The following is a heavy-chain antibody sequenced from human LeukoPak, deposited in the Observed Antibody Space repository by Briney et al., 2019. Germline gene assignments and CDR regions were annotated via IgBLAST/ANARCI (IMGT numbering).Heavy chain of an antibody. D-gene: IGHD3-22*01. CDR3: ARRYYYDSSGYYLAHDAFDI. V-gene: IGHV5-51*01. Sequence: PGESLKISWKGSGYSFTSHWIGWVRQMPGKGLEWIGIIYPGDSETRYSPSFQGQVTISADKSISTAYLQWSSLKASDIAMYYCARRYYYDSSGYYLAHDAFDIWGQGTMVTVSS. J-gene: IGHJ3*02. CDR1: GYSFTSHW. CDR2: IYPGDSET.